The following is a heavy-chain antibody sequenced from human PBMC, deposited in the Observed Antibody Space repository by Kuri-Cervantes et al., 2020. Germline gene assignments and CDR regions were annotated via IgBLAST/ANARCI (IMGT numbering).Heavy chain of an antibody. Sequence: GESLKISCAASGFTFSSYAMHWVRQAPGKGLEWVAVISYEGSNKYYADSVKGRFTISRDNSKNTPYLQMNSLRAEDTAVYYCAKDLSSGWPDDAFDIWGQGTMVTVSS. V-gene: IGHV3-30*07. J-gene: IGHJ3*02. D-gene: IGHD6-19*01. CDR3: AKDLSSGWPDDAFDI. CDR2: ISYEGSNK. CDR1: GFTFSSYA.